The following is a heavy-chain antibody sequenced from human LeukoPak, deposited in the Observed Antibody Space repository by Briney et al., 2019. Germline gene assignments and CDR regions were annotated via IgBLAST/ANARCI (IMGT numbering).Heavy chain of an antibody. CDR2: IYYSGTT. CDR3: ARSYDSRGYYYYGMDV. V-gene: IGHV4-59*01. Sequence: SETLSLTCTVSGRSLSSYYWRWIRQPPGKGLEWIGFIYYSGTTKYSPYLRSRVTISLATSKNQFSLKLNSVTAADTAVYYCARSYDSRGYYYYGMDVWGQGTTVTVSS. CDR1: GRSLSSYY. D-gene: IGHD3-22*01. J-gene: IGHJ6*02.